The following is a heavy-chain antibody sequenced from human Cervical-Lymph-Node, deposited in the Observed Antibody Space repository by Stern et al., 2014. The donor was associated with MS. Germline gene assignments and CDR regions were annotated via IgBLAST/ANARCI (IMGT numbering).Heavy chain of an antibody. CDR2: IHYSGNT. CDR1: GDSISRGAYH. Sequence: QVQLQESGPGLVKPSQTLSLTCTVSGDSISRGAYHWSWIRQHPGKGLEXIGYIHYSGNTYYNPSLKSRVTISADTSKNQFSLKLTSVSAADTAVYYCARGRVIIRDYDYGMDVWGQGTTVIVSS. V-gene: IGHV4-31*03. CDR3: ARGRVIIRDYDYGMDV. J-gene: IGHJ6*02. D-gene: IGHD2-21*01.